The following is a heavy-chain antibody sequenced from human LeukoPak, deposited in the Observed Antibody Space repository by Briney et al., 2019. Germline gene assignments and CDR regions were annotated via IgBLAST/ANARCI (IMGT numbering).Heavy chain of an antibody. CDR2: INHSGST. V-gene: IGHV4-34*01. CDR1: GGSFSGYY. D-gene: IGHD4-11*01. CDR3: ARGDYSNSYYFDY. Sequence: SETLSLTCAVYGGSFSGYYWSWIRQPPGKGLEWIGEINHSGSTNYNPSLKSRVTISVDTSKNQFSLKLSSVAAADTAVYYCARGDYSNSYYFDYWGQGTLVTVSS. J-gene: IGHJ4*02.